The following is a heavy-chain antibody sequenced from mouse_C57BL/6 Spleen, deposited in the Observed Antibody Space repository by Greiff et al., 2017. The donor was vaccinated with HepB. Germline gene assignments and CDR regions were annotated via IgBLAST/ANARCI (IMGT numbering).Heavy chain of an antibody. CDR1: GYTFTSYW. J-gene: IGHJ3*01. CDR2: IDPSDSYT. V-gene: IGHV1-50*01. CDR3: ANLLFAY. Sequence: QVHVKQPGAELVKPGASVKLSCKASGYTFTSYWMQWVKQRPEQGLEWIGEIDPSDSYTNYNQKFKGKATLTVDTSSSTAYMQLSSLTSEDSAVYYCANLLFAYWGQGTLVTVSA. D-gene: IGHD2-1*01.